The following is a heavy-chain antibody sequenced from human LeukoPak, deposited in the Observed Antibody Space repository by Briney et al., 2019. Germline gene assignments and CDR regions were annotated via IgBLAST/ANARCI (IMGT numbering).Heavy chain of an antibody. J-gene: IGHJ4*02. Sequence: SETLSLTCTVSGGSISSGDYYWSWIRQPPGKGLEWIGYIYYSGSTYYNPSLKSRVTISVDTSKNQFSLKLGSVTAADTAVYYCARGALAYDFWSGYYGTGSFDYWGQGTLVTASS. CDR3: ARGALAYDFWSGYYGTGSFDY. CDR1: GGSISSGDYY. D-gene: IGHD3-3*01. V-gene: IGHV4-30-4*08. CDR2: IYYSGST.